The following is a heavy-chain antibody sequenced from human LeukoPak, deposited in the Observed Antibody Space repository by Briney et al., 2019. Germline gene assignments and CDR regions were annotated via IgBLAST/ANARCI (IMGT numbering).Heavy chain of an antibody. V-gene: IGHV4-39*07. J-gene: IGHJ6*03. CDR2: MYYSGST. CDR1: NGSIYTRNNY. Sequence: SETLSLTCSVSNGSIYTRNNYWGWIRQPPGKGLECIGSMYYSGSTYYNTPLKSRVTIAADTSKNQFSLKLTSVTAADTAVYYCARSEDYYYYYMDVWGKGTTVAVSS. CDR3: ARSEDYYYYYMDV.